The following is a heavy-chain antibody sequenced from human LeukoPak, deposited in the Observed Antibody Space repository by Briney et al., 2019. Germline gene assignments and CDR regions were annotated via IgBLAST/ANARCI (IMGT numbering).Heavy chain of an antibody. Sequence: GSLRLSCAASGFTASTYGVSWVRQAPGKGLQWVSAIVGGAGYTFYADSVKGRFTISRDNSWNSLYLPMNSLRDHDTAVYYCAKGSRTGQFPMAVWGQGTTVTVSS. CDR2: IVGGAGYT. V-gene: IGHV3-23*01. D-gene: IGHD1-1*01. CDR3: AKGSRTGQFPMAV. J-gene: IGHJ6*02. CDR1: GFTASTYG.